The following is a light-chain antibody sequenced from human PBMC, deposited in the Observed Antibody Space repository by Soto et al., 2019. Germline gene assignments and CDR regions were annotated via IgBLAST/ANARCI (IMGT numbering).Light chain of an antibody. Sequence: QSVLTQPASVSGSPGQSIAISCTGTSSDVGGYDQVSWYQQHPGKAPKLMIYAVTTRPSGVSNRFSGSKSGNTASLTISGLQAEDEADYYCSSYTGSGTFFGGGTKVTVL. CDR1: SSDVGGYDQ. CDR3: SSYTGSGTF. J-gene: IGLJ2*01. CDR2: AVT. V-gene: IGLV2-14*01.